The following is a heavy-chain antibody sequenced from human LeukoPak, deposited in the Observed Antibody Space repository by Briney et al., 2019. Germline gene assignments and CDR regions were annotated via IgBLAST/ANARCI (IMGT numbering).Heavy chain of an antibody. J-gene: IGHJ3*02. CDR2: ISGSGGST. Sequence: GGSLRLSCAASGFTFSSYAMSWVRQAPGKGLGWVSAISGSGGSTYYADSVKGRFTISRENSKNTLYLQMNSLRAEDTDVYYCAKDLGTMIVVVDDAFDIWGQGTMVTVSS. V-gene: IGHV3-23*01. D-gene: IGHD3-22*01. CDR1: GFTFSSYA. CDR3: AKDLGTMIVVVDDAFDI.